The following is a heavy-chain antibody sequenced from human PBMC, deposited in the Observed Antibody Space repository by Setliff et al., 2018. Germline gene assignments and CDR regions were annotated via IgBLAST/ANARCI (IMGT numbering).Heavy chain of an antibody. J-gene: IGHJ5*02. CDR1: GGSFSGYY. CDR2: INHSGST. V-gene: IGHV4-34*01. Sequence: SSETLSLTCAVYGGSFSGYYWSWIRQPPGKGLEWIGEINHSGSTKYNPSLKSRVTISLDTSKNQFSLKLTSVTAADTAIYYCARQSVRGLADNNWFDPWGQGTLVTVS. CDR3: ARQSVRGLADNNWFDP. D-gene: IGHD2-15*01.